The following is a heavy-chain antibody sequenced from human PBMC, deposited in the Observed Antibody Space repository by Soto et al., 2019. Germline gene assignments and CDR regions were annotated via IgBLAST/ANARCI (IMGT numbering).Heavy chain of an antibody. CDR1: GGSISSSSYY. V-gene: IGHV4-39*01. CDR2: IYYSGST. Sequence: PSETLSLTWTVSGGSISSSSYYWGWIRQPPGKGLEWIGSIYYSGSTYYNPSLKSRVTISVDTSKNQFSLKLSSVTAADTAVYYCARRVFLQTAMVITNWFDPWGQGTLVTVSS. CDR3: ARRVFLQTAMVITNWFDP. J-gene: IGHJ5*02. D-gene: IGHD5-18*01.